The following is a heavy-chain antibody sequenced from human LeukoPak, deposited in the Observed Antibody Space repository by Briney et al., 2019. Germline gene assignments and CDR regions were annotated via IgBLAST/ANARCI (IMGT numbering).Heavy chain of an antibody. CDR2: IRYDGSNK. D-gene: IGHD3-10*01. V-gene: IGHV3-30*02. Sequence: GGSLRLSCAASVFTFSSYGMHWVRQAPGKGLEWVAFIRYDGSNKYYADSVKGRFTISRDNSKNTLYLQMNSLRAEDTAVYCCAKDSEIITMVRGVPDLWGQGTLVTVSS. CDR1: VFTFSSYG. CDR3: AKDSEIITMVRGVPDL. J-gene: IGHJ4*02.